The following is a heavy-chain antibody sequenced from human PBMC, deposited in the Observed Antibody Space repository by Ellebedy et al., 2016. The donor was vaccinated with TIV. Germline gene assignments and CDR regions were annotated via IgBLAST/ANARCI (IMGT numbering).Heavy chain of an antibody. CDR1: GGSISSYY. CDR3: ARCRSGPNRIFDY. D-gene: IGHD1-14*01. CDR2: VYYTGST. V-gene: IGHV4-59*08. Sequence: SETLSLTRTVSGGSISSYYWSWIRQPPGEGLEWIGYVYYTGSTNYNPSLKSRVTQSLDTSKNQFSLNLSSVTAADTAVYYCARCRSGPNRIFDYWGQGTLVTVSS. J-gene: IGHJ4*02.